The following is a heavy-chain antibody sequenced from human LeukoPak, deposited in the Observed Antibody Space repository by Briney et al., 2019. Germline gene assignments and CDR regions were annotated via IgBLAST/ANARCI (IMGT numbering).Heavy chain of an antibody. CDR3: ARDPSSSWSYNWFDP. V-gene: IGHV1-69*05. CDR1: GGTFSSYA. D-gene: IGHD6-13*01. J-gene: IGHJ5*02. Sequence: SVKVSCKASGGTFSSYAISWVRQAPGQGLEWMGRIIPIFGTANYAQKFQGRVTITTDESTSTAYLELSSLRSEDTAVYYCARDPSSSWSYNWFDPWGQGTLVTVSS. CDR2: IIPIFGTA.